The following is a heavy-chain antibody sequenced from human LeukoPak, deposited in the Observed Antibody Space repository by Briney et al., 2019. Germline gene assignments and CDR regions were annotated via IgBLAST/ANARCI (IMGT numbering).Heavy chain of an antibody. CDR3: AKDVGKWESLHFFDY. Sequence: GGSLRLSCLTSGFTFSTNAMSWVRQAPGKGLEWISGISGSGASTYYADPVTGRFTISRDNSRNTLYLQMNSLRGDDTAVYYCAKDVGKWESLHFFDYWGQGTLVTVSS. V-gene: IGHV3-23*01. D-gene: IGHD1-26*01. CDR1: GFTFSTNA. CDR2: ISGSGAST. J-gene: IGHJ4*02.